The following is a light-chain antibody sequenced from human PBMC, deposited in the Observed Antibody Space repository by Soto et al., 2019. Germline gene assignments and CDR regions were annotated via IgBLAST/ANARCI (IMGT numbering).Light chain of an antibody. V-gene: IGLV2-14*03. Sequence: QSALTQPASVSGSPGQSIAISCTVTSSDVGGYNYVSWYQQHLGKAPKLMIYDVSNRPSGVSNRFSGSKSGYTASLTISGLQAEDEADYYCCSYTTSSTYVFGTGTKVTVL. CDR3: CSYTTSSTYV. CDR2: DVS. CDR1: SSDVGGYNY. J-gene: IGLJ1*01.